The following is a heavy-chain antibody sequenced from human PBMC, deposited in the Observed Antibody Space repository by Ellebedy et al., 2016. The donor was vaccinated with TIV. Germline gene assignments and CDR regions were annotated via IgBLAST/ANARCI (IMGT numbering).Heavy chain of an antibody. D-gene: IGHD6-13*01. CDR1: GFTFSSYA. CDR3: AKRGEAAPGTGRYYFDY. CDR2: ISNTGSRT. J-gene: IGHJ4*02. Sequence: GESLKISCAASGFTFSSYAMSWVRQAPGKGLEWVSTISNTGSRTYYADSVEGRFIISRDNSKKTLYLQMNSLRAEETAVYYCAKRGEAAPGTGRYYFDYWGQGVLVTVSS. V-gene: IGHV3-23*01.